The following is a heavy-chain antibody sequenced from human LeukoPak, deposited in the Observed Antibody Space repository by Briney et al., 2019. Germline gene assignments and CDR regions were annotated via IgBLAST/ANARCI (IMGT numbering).Heavy chain of an antibody. CDR2: INHSGST. CDR1: GGSFSGYY. V-gene: IGHV4-34*01. Sequence: SETLSLTCAVYGGSFSGYYWSWIRQPPGKGLEWIGEINHSGSTNYNPSLKSRVTISVDTSKNQFSLKLSSVTAADTAVYYCARDYDSSGYYADWGQGTLVTVSS. J-gene: IGHJ4*02. D-gene: IGHD3-22*01. CDR3: ARDYDSSGYYAD.